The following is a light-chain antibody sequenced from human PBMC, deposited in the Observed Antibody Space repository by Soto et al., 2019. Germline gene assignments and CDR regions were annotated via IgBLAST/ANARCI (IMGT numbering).Light chain of an antibody. CDR1: QSISIY. CDR3: QQSYRTPLT. V-gene: IGKV1-39*01. J-gene: IGKJ4*01. CDR2: AAS. Sequence: DIQMPQSPSSLSASVGDTVTITCRASQSISIYLNWYQQKPGKAPSLPIYAASSFQNGAPSRFSGSGSGTDFTLTISSPQREDFATYYCQQSYRTPLTFGGGTKVEIK.